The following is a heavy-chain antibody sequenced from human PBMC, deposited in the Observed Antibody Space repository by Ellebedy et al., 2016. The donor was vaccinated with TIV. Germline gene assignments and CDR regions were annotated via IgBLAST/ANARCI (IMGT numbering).Heavy chain of an antibody. CDR3: ASAARGSGAYESF. V-gene: IGHV3-7*01. CDR2: INQGGIET. J-gene: IGHJ4*02. D-gene: IGHD5-12*01. CDR1: GFTFSRFW. Sequence: GESLKISCAASGFTFSRFWMAWVLQAPGKGLEWVATINQGGIETYYVDSVKGRFTISRDNSKNSLYLQMNSLRADDTALYYCASAARGSGAYESFWGQGTLVTVSS.